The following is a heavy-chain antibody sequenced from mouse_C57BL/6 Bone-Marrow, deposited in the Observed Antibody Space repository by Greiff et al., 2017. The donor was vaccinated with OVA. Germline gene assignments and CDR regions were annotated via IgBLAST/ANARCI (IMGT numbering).Heavy chain of an antibody. D-gene: IGHD2-4*01. CDR1: GFTFSSYT. V-gene: IGHV5-9*01. Sequence: EVMLVESGGGLVKPGGSLKLSCAASGFTFSSYTMSWVRQTPEKRLEWVATISGGGGNTYYPDSVKGRFTISRDNAKNTLYLQMSSLRSEDTALYYCARPRLRRGAWFAYWGQGTLVTVSA. J-gene: IGHJ3*01. CDR2: ISGGGGNT. CDR3: ARPRLRRGAWFAY.